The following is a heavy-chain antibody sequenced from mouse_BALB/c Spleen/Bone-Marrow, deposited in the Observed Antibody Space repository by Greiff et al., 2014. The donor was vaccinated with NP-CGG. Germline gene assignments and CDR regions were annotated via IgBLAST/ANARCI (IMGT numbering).Heavy chain of an antibody. Sequence: SGAELVKPGASVKLSCTASGFNIKDTYMHWVKQRPEQGLEWIRRIDPANGNTKYDPKFQGKATITADTSSNTAYLQLSSLTSEDTAVYYCASYRYGWYFDVWGAGTTVTVSS. V-gene: IGHV14-3*02. J-gene: IGHJ1*01. CDR3: ASYRYGWYFDV. CDR1: GFNIKDTY. CDR2: IDPANGNT. D-gene: IGHD2-14*01.